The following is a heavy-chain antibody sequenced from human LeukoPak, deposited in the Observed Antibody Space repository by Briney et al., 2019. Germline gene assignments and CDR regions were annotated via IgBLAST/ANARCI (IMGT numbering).Heavy chain of an antibody. D-gene: IGHD6-13*01. J-gene: IGHJ4*02. Sequence: GGSLRLSCAVSGFTFSDYYMSWIRQAPGKGLEWVSYISSSGSTIYYAESVKGRFTISRDNAKNSLYLQMNRLRAEDTAVYYCARGIAAAGPYYFDYCGQGNLVTVSS. CDR2: ISSSGSTI. CDR3: ARGIAAAGPYYFDY. CDR1: GFTFSDYY. V-gene: IGHV3-11*01.